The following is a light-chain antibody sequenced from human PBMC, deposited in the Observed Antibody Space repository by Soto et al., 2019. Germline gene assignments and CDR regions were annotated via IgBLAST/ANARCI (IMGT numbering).Light chain of an antibody. CDR3: ISYTDRQSYL. V-gene: IGLV2-14*03. J-gene: IGLJ1*01. CDR2: AVS. CDR1: SSDIGSYNH. Sequence: SSDIGSYNHVAWYQQFPGKSPKLMIYAVSDRPPGVSDRFSGSKSGITASLTISGLQTEDEADYYCISYTDRQSYLFGTGTKVTVL.